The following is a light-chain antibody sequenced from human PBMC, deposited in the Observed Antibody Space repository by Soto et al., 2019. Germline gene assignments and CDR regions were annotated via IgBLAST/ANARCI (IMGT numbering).Light chain of an antibody. J-gene: IGLJ1*01. CDR2: EVS. Sequence: QSALTQPASVSGSPGQSITISCTGTSSDVGGYNYVSWYQQYPGKAPKLMIYEVSHRPSGVSDRFSGSKSGNTASLTISGLHAEDEADYYCSSHTNSYEVFGTGTKVTVL. CDR1: SSDVGGYNY. CDR3: SSHTNSYEV. V-gene: IGLV2-14*01.